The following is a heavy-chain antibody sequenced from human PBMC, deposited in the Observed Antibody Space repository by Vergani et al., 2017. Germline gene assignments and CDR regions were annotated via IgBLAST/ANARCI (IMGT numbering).Heavy chain of an antibody. CDR3: ARDGGTSVLREVYWFDT. Sequence: QVQLHESGPGLVKPSQTLSLTCTVSGGSITRGSFYWSWIRQPAGKGLEWIGRIHSSGTTNYNPSLKSRVTLSVDTSKNQFSLRMTSVTAADTAVYYCARDGGTSVLREVYWFDTWGQGTLVSVSS. V-gene: IGHV4-61*02. CDR1: GGSITRGSFY. D-gene: IGHD1-26*01. CDR2: IHSSGTT. J-gene: IGHJ5*02.